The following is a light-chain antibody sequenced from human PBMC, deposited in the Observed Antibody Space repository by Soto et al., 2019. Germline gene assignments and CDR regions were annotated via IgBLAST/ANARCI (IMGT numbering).Light chain of an antibody. J-gene: IGKJ1*01. V-gene: IGKV1-39*01. CDR2: AAS. CDR3: QQSYSTPGT. CDR1: QSISTY. Sequence: DIQMTQSPSSLSASVGDRVTITCRTSQSISTYLNWYQQKPGKAPNLLIYAASSLQSGVPSRFSGSGSWTDFTLTISSLQPEDFATYYCQQSYSTPGTFGQGTKVEIK.